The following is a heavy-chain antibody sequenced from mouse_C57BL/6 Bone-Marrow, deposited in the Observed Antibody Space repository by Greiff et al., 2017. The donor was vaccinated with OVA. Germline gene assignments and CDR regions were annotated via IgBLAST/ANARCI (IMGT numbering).Heavy chain of an antibody. V-gene: IGHV5-6*02. CDR1: GFTFSSYG. J-gene: IGHJ2*01. D-gene: IGHD1-1*01. CDR3: ARRPITTVVGDY. CDR2: ISSGGSYT. Sequence: EVKLMESGGDLVKPGGSLKLSCAASGFTFSSYGMSWVRQTPDKRLEWVATISSGGSYTYYPDSVKGRFTISRDNAKNTLYLQMSSLKSEDTAMYYCARRPITTVVGDYWGQGTTLTVSS.